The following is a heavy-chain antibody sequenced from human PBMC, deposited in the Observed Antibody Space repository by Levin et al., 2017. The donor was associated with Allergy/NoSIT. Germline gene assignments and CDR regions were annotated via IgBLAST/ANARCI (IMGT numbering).Heavy chain of an antibody. CDR1: GGSFSGYY. Sequence: SETLSLTCAVYGGSFSGYYWSWIRQPPGKGLEWIGEINHSGSTNYNPSLKSRVTISVDTSKNQFSLKLSSVTAADTAVYYCARANGGYCSGGSCYSDYYGMDVWGQGTTVTVSS. CDR2: INHSGST. J-gene: IGHJ6*02. CDR3: ARANGGYCSGGSCYSDYYGMDV. V-gene: IGHV4-34*01. D-gene: IGHD2-15*01.